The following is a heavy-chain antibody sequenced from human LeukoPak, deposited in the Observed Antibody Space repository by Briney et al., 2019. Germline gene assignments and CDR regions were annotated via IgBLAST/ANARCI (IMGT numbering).Heavy chain of an antibody. Sequence: PSETLSLTCTVSGYSISSGYYWGWIRQPPGKGLEWIGSIYHSGSTYYNPSLKSRVTISVDASKNQFSLKLSSVTAADTAVYYCARVLSGYDQNNDYWGQGTLVTVSS. J-gene: IGHJ4*02. CDR2: IYHSGST. CDR3: ARVLSGYDQNNDY. V-gene: IGHV4-38-2*02. D-gene: IGHD5-12*01. CDR1: GYSISSGYY.